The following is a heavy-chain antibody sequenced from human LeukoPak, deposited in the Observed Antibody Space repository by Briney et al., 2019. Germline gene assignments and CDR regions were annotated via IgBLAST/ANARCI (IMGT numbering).Heavy chain of an antibody. CDR2: IYYSGST. Sequence: PSETLSLTCTVSGGSISSYYWSWIRQPPGKGLEWIGYIYYSGSTNYNPSLKSRVTISVDTSKNQFSLKLSSVTAADTAVYYCARVNSYDYLGAFDIWGQGTMVTVSS. CDR1: GGSISSYY. D-gene: IGHD5-18*01. CDR3: ARVNSYDYLGAFDI. V-gene: IGHV4-59*01. J-gene: IGHJ3*02.